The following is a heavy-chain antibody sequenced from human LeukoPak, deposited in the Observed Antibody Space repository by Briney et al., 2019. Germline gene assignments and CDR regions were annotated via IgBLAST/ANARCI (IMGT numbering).Heavy chain of an antibody. Sequence: GGSLRLSCAASGFTFSSYAMHWVRQAPGKGLEWVSGISWNSGSIDYADSVKGRFTISRDNAKNSLYLQMNSLRAEDTALYYCAKDEGYNPSYFDYWGQGTLVTVSS. CDR1: GFTFSSYA. V-gene: IGHV3-9*01. CDR3: AKDEGYNPSYFDY. CDR2: ISWNSGSI. D-gene: IGHD5-24*01. J-gene: IGHJ4*02.